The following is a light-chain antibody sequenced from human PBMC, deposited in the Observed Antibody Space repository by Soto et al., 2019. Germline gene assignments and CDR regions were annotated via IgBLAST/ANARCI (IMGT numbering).Light chain of an antibody. Sequence: EIVLTQSPGTLSLSPGDRATLSCRASQSVTSNYLALYQQRPGQAPRLLLYGASSRAIGIPDRFTGSGSGTDFTLTISRLEPEDFAVYFCQQYDTSPPLTFGGGTKVEIK. CDR3: QQYDTSPPLT. V-gene: IGKV3-20*01. CDR1: QSVTSNY. J-gene: IGKJ4*01. CDR2: GAS.